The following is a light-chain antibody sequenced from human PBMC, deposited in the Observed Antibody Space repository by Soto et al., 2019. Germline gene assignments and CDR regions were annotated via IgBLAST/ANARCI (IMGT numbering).Light chain of an antibody. J-gene: IGKJ1*01. CDR3: QQYHTYWT. CDR2: DAS. V-gene: IGKV1-5*01. Sequence: DIQMTQSPSTLSASVGDRVSITCRASQSVSTWLAWYQQKPGKAPNLLISDASNLESGVPSRFSGSGSGTEFTLTISRLQPDDFATYYCQQYHTYWTFGQGTKVEIK. CDR1: QSVSTW.